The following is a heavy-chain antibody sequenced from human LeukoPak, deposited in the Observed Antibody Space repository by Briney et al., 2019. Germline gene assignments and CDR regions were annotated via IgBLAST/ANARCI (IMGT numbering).Heavy chain of an antibody. J-gene: IGHJ4*02. CDR3: ARVHYYGSGSYRCFDY. D-gene: IGHD3-10*01. V-gene: IGHV4-30-2*01. CDR2: IYHSGST. CDR1: GGSISSGGYY. Sequence: KPSQTLSLTCTVSGGSISSGGYYWSWIRQPPGKGLEWIGYIYHSGSTYYNPSLKSRVTISVDRSKNQFSLKLSSVTAADTAVYYCARVHYYGSGSYRCFDYWGQGTLVTVSS.